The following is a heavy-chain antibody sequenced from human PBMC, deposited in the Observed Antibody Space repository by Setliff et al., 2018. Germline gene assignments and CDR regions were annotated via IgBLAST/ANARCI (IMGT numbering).Heavy chain of an antibody. J-gene: IGHJ3*02. Sequence: GASVKVSCKASGYNLDDFGINWLRQAPGQGLEWMGWIRPYIGHTIYAQKFQGRVTMTTDAPTSTAYMELTSLRHDDTAVYYCARVVAHTHFYDRSDYYFDGLDIGGQGAKVT. CDR1: GYNLDDFG. D-gene: IGHD3-22*01. CDR3: ARVVAHTHFYDRSDYYFDGLDI. V-gene: IGHV1-18*01. CDR2: IRPYIGHT.